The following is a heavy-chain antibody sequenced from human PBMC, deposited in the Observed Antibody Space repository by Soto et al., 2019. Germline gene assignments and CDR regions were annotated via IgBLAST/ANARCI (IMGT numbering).Heavy chain of an antibody. J-gene: IGHJ4*02. V-gene: IGHV3-23*01. CDR3: AKPITMIVVVTPYFDY. Sequence: GGSLRLSCAASGFTFSSYAMSWVRQAPGKGLEWVSAISGSGGSTYYADSVKGRFTISRDNSKNTLYLQMNSLRAEDTAVYYCAKPITMIVVVTPYFDYWGQGTLVSVSS. CDR1: GFTFSSYA. D-gene: IGHD3-22*01. CDR2: ISGSGGST.